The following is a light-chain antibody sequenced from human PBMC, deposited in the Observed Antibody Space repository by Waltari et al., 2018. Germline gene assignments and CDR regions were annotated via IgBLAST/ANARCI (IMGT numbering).Light chain of an antibody. CDR2: RNN. CDR3: ASWDDSHYV. Sequence: QSVLTQPPSASETPGQRVTISCPGINSNLGRNHLHWYLQLPGTPPKLLIYRNNQRPSGVPDRFSASKSGTSASLAIDGLRSEDEAVYYCASWDDSHYVFGPGTQVTVL. CDR1: NSNLGRNH. J-gene: IGLJ1*01. V-gene: IGLV1-47*01.